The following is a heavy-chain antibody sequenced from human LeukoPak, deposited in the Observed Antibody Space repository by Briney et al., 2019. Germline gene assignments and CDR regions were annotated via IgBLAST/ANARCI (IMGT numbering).Heavy chain of an antibody. V-gene: IGHV3-30*03. CDR1: GFTFSSYG. J-gene: IGHJ4*02. Sequence: GRSLRLSCAASGFTFSSYGMHWVRQAPGKGLEWVAVISYDGSNKYYADSVKGRFTISRDNAKNTLYLQMNSLRAEDTAAYYCVRGDWGSGYWGQGTLVTVSS. D-gene: IGHD7-27*01. CDR3: VRGDWGSGY. CDR2: ISYDGSNK.